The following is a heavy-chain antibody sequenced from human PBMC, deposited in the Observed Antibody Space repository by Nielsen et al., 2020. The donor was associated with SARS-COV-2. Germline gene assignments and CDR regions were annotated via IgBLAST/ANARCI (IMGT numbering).Heavy chain of an antibody. Sequence: WIRQSPSRGLEWLGRTYYRSKWYNDYAVSVKSRITINPDTSKNQFSLQLSSVTPEDTAVYYCARVSLYYYGSGSYYNVPYYYYGMDVWGQGTTVTVSS. D-gene: IGHD3-10*01. CDR3: ARVSLYYYGSGSYYNVPYYYYGMDV. CDR2: TYYRSKWYN. J-gene: IGHJ6*02. V-gene: IGHV6-1*01.